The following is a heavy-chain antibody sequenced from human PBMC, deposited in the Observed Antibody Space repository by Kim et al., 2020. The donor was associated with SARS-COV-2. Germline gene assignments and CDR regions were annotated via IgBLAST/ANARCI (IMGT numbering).Heavy chain of an antibody. CDR3: ARGDSSGYLQAVQKKRQSAFDI. D-gene: IGHD3-22*01. J-gene: IGHJ3*02. V-gene: IGHV4-34*01. CDR1: GGSFSGYY. Sequence: SETLSLTCAVYGGSFSGYYWSWIRQPPGKGLEWIGEINHSGSTNYNPSLKSRVTISVDTSKNQFSLKLSSVTAADTAVYYCARGDSSGYLQAVQKKRQSAFDIWGQGTMVTVSS. CDR2: INHSGST.